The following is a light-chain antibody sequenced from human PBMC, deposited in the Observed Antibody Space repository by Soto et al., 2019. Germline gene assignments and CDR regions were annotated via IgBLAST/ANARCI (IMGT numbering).Light chain of an antibody. CDR3: QQYDNLPLT. V-gene: IGKV1-33*01. Sequence: HKTQSPSSLSASVGDRVTIPCRASQSISSSLNWYQQKPGKAPELLIYAASSLQSGVPSRFSGSGSGTDFTFTISSLQPEDIATYYCQQYDNLPLTFGGGTKVDIK. J-gene: IGKJ4*01. CDR2: AAS. CDR1: QSISSS.